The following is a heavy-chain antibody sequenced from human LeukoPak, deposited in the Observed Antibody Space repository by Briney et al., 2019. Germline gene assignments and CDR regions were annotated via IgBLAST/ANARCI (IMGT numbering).Heavy chain of an antibody. D-gene: IGHD6-13*01. J-gene: IGHJ5*02. Sequence: GGSLRLSCAASGFTFSSYSMNWVRQAPGKGLEWVSSISSSSSYIYYADSVKGRFTISRDNAKNSLYLQMNSLRAEDTAVYYCARDLDRNLRYSPGLFDPWGQGTLVTVSS. CDR2: ISSSSSYI. CDR3: ARDLDRNLRYSPGLFDP. V-gene: IGHV3-21*01. CDR1: GFTFSSYS.